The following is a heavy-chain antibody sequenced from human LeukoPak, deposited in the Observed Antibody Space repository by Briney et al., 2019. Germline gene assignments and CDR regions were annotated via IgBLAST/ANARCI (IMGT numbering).Heavy chain of an antibody. CDR2: ISRSGANT. D-gene: IGHD3-22*01. V-gene: IGHV3-23*01. Sequence: GGTLRLSCAASGFTFSTYGVSWVRQAPGKGLEWVSAISRSGANTYYADSVEGRFTISRDNSKNTLYLQMNSLRVEDTAVYYRAKRYYDSSGYYFFDYWGQGTLVTVSS. J-gene: IGHJ4*02. CDR3: AKRYYDSSGYYFFDY. CDR1: GFTFSTYG.